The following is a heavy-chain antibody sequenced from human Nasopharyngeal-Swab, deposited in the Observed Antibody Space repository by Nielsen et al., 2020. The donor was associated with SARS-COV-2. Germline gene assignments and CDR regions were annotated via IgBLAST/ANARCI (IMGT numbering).Heavy chain of an antibody. CDR2: IKQDGSEK. CDR1: GLSFSNYW. D-gene: IGHD3-22*01. CDR3: ARVIWLNYYDSSGVNWFDP. V-gene: IGHV3-7*03. Sequence: GESLKISCVASGLSFSNYWMSWVRQAPGKGLEWVANIKQDGSEKYYVDSVRGRFTISRDNAENSLHLQMNSLRAEDTAMYYCARVIWLNYYDSSGVNWFDPWGQGTLVTVSS. J-gene: IGHJ5*02.